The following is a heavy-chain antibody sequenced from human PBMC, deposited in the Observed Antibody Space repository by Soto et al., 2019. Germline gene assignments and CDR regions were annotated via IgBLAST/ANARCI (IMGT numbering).Heavy chain of an antibody. CDR1: AASITSGGYY. V-gene: IGHV4-31*03. CDR2: ISYGGTT. Sequence: QVQLQESGPGLVKPSQTLSLDCNVFAASITSGGYYWSWIRQHPGKGLEWIGYISYGGTTYYNPSLKSRITISVDKSKNQFSLKLTSVTAADTAVYYCARRETDIRWAFDVWGQGTMVTVSS. D-gene: IGHD1-26*01. J-gene: IGHJ3*01. CDR3: ARRETDIRWAFDV.